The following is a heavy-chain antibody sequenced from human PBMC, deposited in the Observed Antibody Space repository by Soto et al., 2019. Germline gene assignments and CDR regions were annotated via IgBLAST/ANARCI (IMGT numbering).Heavy chain of an antibody. D-gene: IGHD3-22*01. CDR3: AAVNYYDSSGPRNS. CDR2: VYSGGST. V-gene: IGHV3-53*01. Sequence: GGSLRLSCAASGFTVSSNYMSWVRQAPGKGLEWVSVVYSGGSTYYADSVKGRFTIPRDNSKNTQYLQMNSLRAEDTAVYYCAAVNYYDSSGPRNSWGQGTRITVSS. CDR1: GFTVSSNY. J-gene: IGHJ6*01.